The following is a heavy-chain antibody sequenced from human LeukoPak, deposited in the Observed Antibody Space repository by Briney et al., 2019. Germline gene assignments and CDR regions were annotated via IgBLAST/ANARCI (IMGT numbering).Heavy chain of an antibody. V-gene: IGHV1-2*02. CDR1: GGTFSSYA. J-gene: IGHJ6*02. Sequence: ASVKVSCKASGGTFSSYAISWVRQAPGQDLEWMGWINPNSGGTNYAQRFQGRVTMTRDTSISTAYMELYSLRSDDTAVYYCARISSGSYYYAMDVWGQGTTVTVSS. CDR3: ARISSGSYYYAMDV. CDR2: INPNSGGT. D-gene: IGHD6-19*01.